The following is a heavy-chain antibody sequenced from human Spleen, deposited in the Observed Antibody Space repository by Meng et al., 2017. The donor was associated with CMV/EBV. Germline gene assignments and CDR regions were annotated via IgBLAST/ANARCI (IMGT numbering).Heavy chain of an antibody. CDR2: IRYDGSNK. J-gene: IGHJ6*02. CDR1: GFTFSSYG. CDR3: ATARNYDYYGMDV. V-gene: IGHV3-30*02. Sequence: GESLKISCAASGFTFSSYGMHWVRQAPGKGLEWVAFIRYDGSNKYYADSVKGRFTISRDNSKNTLYLQMNSLRAEDTAVYYCATARNYDYYGMDVWGQGTTVTVSS.